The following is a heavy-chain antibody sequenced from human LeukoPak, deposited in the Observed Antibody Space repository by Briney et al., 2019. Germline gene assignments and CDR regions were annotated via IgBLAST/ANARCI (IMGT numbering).Heavy chain of an antibody. J-gene: IGHJ4*02. Sequence: SETLSLTCTVSGDSISSFYWSWIRQPPGKGLEWIGYIYYSGSTNYNPSLKSRVTISVDTSKNQFSLKLSSVTAADTAVYYCARSAAGTLFIDYWGQGTLVTVSS. CDR2: IYYSGST. V-gene: IGHV4-59*08. D-gene: IGHD6-13*01. CDR1: GDSISSFY. CDR3: ARSAAGTLFIDY.